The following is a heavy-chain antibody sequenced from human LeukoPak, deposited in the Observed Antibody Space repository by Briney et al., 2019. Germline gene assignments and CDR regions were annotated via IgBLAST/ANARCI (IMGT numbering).Heavy chain of an antibody. D-gene: IGHD2-2*01. CDR1: GYTFTGYY. J-gene: IGHJ4*02. CDR2: INPNSGGT. Sequence: ASVRVSCKASGYTFTGYYMHGVRQAPGQGLEWMGWINPNSGGTNFAQKFQGRVTMTRDTSISTAYMELSRLRSDDTAVYYCARDPSTRYYTDYWGQGTLVTVSS. CDR3: ARDPSTRYYTDY. V-gene: IGHV1-2*02.